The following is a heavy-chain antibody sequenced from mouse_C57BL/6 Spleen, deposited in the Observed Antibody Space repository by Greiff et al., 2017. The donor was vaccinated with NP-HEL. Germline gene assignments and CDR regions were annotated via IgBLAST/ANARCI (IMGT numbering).Heavy chain of an antibody. D-gene: IGHD2-3*01. CDR1: GYTFTDYY. CDR3: ARSDGYYGAMDY. Sequence: VQLQQSGPVLVKPGASVKMSCKASGYTFTDYYMNWVKQSHGKSLEWIGVINPYNGGTSYNQKFKGKATLTVDKSSSTAYMEFNSLTSEDSAVYYCARSDGYYGAMDYWGQGTSVTVSS. J-gene: IGHJ4*01. CDR2: INPYNGGT. V-gene: IGHV1-19*01.